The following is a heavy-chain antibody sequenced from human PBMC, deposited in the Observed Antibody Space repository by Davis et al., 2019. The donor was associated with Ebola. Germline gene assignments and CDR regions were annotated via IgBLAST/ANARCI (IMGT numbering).Heavy chain of an antibody. V-gene: IGHV3-48*02. CDR3: ARDIAVTPGYYGMDV. J-gene: IGHJ6*04. CDR1: GFTFSSYS. CDR2: ISSSSSTI. Sequence: GESLKISCAASGFTFSSYSMNWVRQAPGKGLEWVSYISSSSSTIYYADSVKGRFTISRANAKNSLYLQMNSLRDEDTAVYYCARDIAVTPGYYGMDVWGKGTTVTVSS. D-gene: IGHD4-23*01.